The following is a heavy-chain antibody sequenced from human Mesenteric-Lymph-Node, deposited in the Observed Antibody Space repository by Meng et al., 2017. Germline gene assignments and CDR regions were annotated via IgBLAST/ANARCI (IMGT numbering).Heavy chain of an antibody. CDR3: ARGLPYSSGWYGGYYYYGMDV. D-gene: IGHD6-19*01. J-gene: IGHJ6*02. Sequence: GSLRLSCAVYGGSFSGYYWSWIRQPPGKGLEWIGEINHSGSTNYNPSLKSRVTISVDTSKNQFSLKLSSVTAADTAVYYCARGLPYSSGWYGGYYYYGMDVWGQGTTVTVSS. CDR2: INHSGST. V-gene: IGHV4-34*01. CDR1: GGSFSGYY.